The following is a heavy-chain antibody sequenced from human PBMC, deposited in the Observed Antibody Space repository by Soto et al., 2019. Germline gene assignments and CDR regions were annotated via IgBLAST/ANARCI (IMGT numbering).Heavy chain of an antibody. J-gene: IGHJ6*02. V-gene: IGHV1-69*13. D-gene: IGHD2-2*01. CDR3: ARALYCISTSCYDDYYYYGMDV. CDR1: GGTFSSYT. Sequence: ASVKVSCKASGGTFSSYTISWVRQAPGQGLEWMGGIIPIFGTANYAQKFQGRVTITADESTSTAYMELSSLRSEDTAVYYCARALYCISTSCYDDYYYYGMDVWGQGTTVTVSS. CDR2: IIPIFGTA.